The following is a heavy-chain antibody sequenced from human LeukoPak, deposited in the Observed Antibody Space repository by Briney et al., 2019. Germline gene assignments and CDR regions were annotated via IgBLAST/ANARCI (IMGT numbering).Heavy chain of an antibody. CDR3: ARERRSVVPAATRYFDL. Sequence: ASVKVSCKASGYTFTCYYMHWVRQAPGQGLEWMGWINPNSGGTNYAQKFQGRVTMTRDTSISTAYMELSRLRSDDTAVYYCARERRSVVPAATRYFDLWGRGTLVTVSS. D-gene: IGHD2-2*01. CDR2: INPNSGGT. CDR1: GYTFTCYY. V-gene: IGHV1-2*02. J-gene: IGHJ2*01.